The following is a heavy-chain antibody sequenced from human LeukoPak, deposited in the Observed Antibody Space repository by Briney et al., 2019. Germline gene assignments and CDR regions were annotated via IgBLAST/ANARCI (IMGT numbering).Heavy chain of an antibody. CDR3: ARGWGEYYYDSSGYYYESSEPFDY. CDR1: GYTFTSYG. J-gene: IGHJ4*02. Sequence: ASVKVSCKASGYTFTSYGISWVRQAPGQGLEWMGWISAYNGNTNYAQKLQGRVTMTTDTSTSTAYMELRSLRSDDTAVYYCARGWGEYYYDSSGYYYESSEPFDYWGQGTLVTVSS. CDR2: ISAYNGNT. D-gene: IGHD3-22*01. V-gene: IGHV1-18*01.